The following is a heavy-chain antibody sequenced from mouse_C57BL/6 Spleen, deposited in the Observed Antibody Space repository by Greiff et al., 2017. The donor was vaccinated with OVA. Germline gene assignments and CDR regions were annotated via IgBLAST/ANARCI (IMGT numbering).Heavy chain of an antibody. J-gene: IGHJ3*01. CDR2: IYPGDGDT. D-gene: IGHD2-4*01. V-gene: IGHV1-80*01. Sequence: VNVVESGAELVKPGASVKISCKASGYAFSSYWMNWVKQRPGKGLEWIGQIYPGDGDTNYNGKFKGKATLTADKSSSTAYMQLSSLTSEDSAVYFCARAYYDYGAWFAYWGQGTLVTVSA. CDR3: ARAYYDYGAWFAY. CDR1: GYAFSSYW.